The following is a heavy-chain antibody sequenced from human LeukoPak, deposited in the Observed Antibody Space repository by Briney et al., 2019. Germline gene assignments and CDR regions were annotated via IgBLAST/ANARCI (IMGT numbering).Heavy chain of an antibody. J-gene: IGHJ4*02. Sequence: PGGSLRLSCAASGFTFSSYGMHWVRQAPGRGLEWVAVIWYDGSNKYYADSVKGRFTISRDNSKNTLYLQMNSLRAEDTAVYYCATLSYSSSSTDSEQYYFDYWGQGTLVTVSS. D-gene: IGHD6-6*01. CDR2: IWYDGSNK. CDR3: ATLSYSSSSTDSEQYYFDY. CDR1: GFTFSSYG. V-gene: IGHV3-33*01.